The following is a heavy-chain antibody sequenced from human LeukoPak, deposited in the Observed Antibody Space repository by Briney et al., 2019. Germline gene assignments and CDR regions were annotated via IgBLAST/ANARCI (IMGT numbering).Heavy chain of an antibody. V-gene: IGHV3-23*01. Sequence: GGSLRLSCAASGFTLSSYAMSWVRQAPGKGLEWVSAISGSGGSTYYADSVKGRFTISRDNSKNTLYLQMNSLRAEDTAVYYCAKDNPPVTGTTWGYFDYWGQGTLVTVSS. D-gene: IGHD1-7*01. CDR3: AKDNPPVTGTTWGYFDY. CDR2: ISGSGGST. CDR1: GFTLSSYA. J-gene: IGHJ4*02.